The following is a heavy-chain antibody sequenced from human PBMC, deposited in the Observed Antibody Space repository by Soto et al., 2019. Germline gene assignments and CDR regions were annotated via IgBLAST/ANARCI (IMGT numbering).Heavy chain of an antibody. D-gene: IGHD2-15*01. V-gene: IGHV3-30*04. CDR3: ARGGGFCGGSCFGVDY. CDR2: ISYDGRNE. Sequence: QVQLVESGGGVVQPGRSLRLACAASGFAFSPYVMHWVRQAPGKGLEWVASISYDGRNEDYADSVKGRLTISRDNSKSTLYLQMNSLRPEDTAVYYCARGGGFCGGSCFGVDYWGQGTLVTVSS. CDR1: GFAFSPYV. J-gene: IGHJ4*02.